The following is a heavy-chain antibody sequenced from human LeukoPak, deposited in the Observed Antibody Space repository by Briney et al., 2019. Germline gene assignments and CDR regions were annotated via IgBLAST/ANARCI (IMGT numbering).Heavy chain of an antibody. CDR2: IKQDGSEK. CDR1: GFTFSSYW. V-gene: IGHV3-7*04. Sequence: GGSLRLSCAASGFTFSSYWMSWVRQAPGKGLEWVANIKQDGSEKYYVDSVKGRFTISRDNAKNSLYLQMNSLRAEDTAVYYCARAPITMVRGVLYYYYMDVWGKGTTVTISS. J-gene: IGHJ6*03. CDR3: ARAPITMVRGVLYYYYMDV. D-gene: IGHD3-10*01.